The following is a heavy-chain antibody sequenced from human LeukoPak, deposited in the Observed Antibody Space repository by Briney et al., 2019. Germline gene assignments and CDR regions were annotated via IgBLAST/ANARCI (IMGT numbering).Heavy chain of an antibody. CDR1: GFTFSSYS. D-gene: IGHD3-22*01. CDR2: IKEDGSEK. V-gene: IGHV3-7*01. Sequence: GGSLRLSCAASGFTFSSYSMNWVRQAPGKGLEWVANIKEDGSEKYYVDSVKGRFTISRDNAKKSLYLQMNSLRAEDTAVYYCARDLYRIVVVPHYFDYWGQGTLVTVSS. CDR3: ARDLYRIVVVPHYFDY. J-gene: IGHJ4*02.